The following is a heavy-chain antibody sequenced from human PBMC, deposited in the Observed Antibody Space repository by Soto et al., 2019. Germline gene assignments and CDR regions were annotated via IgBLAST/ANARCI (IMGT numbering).Heavy chain of an antibody. Sequence: SETLSLTCTVSGGSISSYYWSWIRQPPGKGLEWIGYIYYSGSTNYNPSLKSRVTISIDTSKNQFSLKLSSVTAADTAVYYCARASLGYCSGGSCYYWFDPWGQGTLVTVSS. CDR2: IYYSGST. CDR1: GGSISSYY. V-gene: IGHV4-59*01. D-gene: IGHD2-15*01. J-gene: IGHJ5*02. CDR3: ARASLGYCSGGSCYYWFDP.